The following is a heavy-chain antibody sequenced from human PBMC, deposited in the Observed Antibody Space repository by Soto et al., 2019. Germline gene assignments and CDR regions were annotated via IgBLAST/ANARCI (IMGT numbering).Heavy chain of an antibody. J-gene: IGHJ5*02. D-gene: IGHD2-15*01. CDR2: XXXXGSTI. CDR3: ARGVRQYCSGGSCYPGWFDP. Sequence: QVQLVESGGGLVKPGGSLRLSCAASGFTFSDYYMSWIRQAPGKGLXXXXXXXXXGSTIYYADSVKGRFTISRDNAKNSLYLQMNSLRAEDTAVYYCARGVRQYCSGGSCYPGWFDPWGQGTLVTVSS. CDR1: GFTFSDYY. V-gene: IGHV3-11*01.